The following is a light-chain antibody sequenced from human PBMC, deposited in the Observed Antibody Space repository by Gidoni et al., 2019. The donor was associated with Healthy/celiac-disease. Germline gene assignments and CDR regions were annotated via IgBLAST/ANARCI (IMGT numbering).Light chain of an antibody. CDR2: AAS. CDR3: QQSYSTPLT. CDR1: QSISSY. V-gene: IGKV1-39*01. Sequence: DIQMTQSPSSLSASVGDRVTITCRAIQSISSYLNWYQQKPGKAPKLLIYAASSLQSGVPSRFSGSGSGKDLTLTISSLQPEDFATYYCQQSYSTPLTFGGGTKVEIK. J-gene: IGKJ4*01.